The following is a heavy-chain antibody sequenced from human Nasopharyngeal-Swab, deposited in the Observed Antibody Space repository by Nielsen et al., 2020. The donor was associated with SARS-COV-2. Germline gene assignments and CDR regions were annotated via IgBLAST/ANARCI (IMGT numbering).Heavy chain of an antibody. J-gene: IGHJ4*02. Sequence: GGSLRLSCAASGFTFSSYAMHWVRQAPGKGLEWVAVISYDGSNKYYADSVKGRFTISRDNSKNTLYLQMNSLRAEDTAVYYCARGGRVDIVATITYWGQGTLVTVSS. CDR2: ISYDGSNK. V-gene: IGHV3-30-3*01. CDR3: ARGGRVDIVATITY. D-gene: IGHD5-12*01. CDR1: GFTFSSYA.